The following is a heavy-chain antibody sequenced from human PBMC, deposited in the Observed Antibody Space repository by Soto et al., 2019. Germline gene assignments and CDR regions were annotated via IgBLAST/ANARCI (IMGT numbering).Heavy chain of an antibody. CDR2: ISSSGSTI. V-gene: IGHV3-11*01. CDR3: ARDLPGYYGSGTHPGYYGMDV. J-gene: IGHJ6*02. CDR1: GFTFSDYY. D-gene: IGHD3-10*01. Sequence: GGSLRLSCAASGFTFSDYYMSWIRQAPGKGLEWVSYISSSGSTIYYADSVKGRFTISRDNAKNPLYLQMNSLRAEDTAVYYCARDLPGYYGSGTHPGYYGMDVWGQGTTVTVS.